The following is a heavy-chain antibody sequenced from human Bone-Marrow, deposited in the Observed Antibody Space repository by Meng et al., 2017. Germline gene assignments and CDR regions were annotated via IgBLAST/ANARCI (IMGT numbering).Heavy chain of an antibody. CDR1: GFTFDDYA. CDR3: ARETPSNRDYGINWFDP. CDR2: ISWNSGSI. V-gene: IGHV3-9*01. Sequence: GGSLRLSCAVSGFTFDDYAMHWVRQAPGKGLEWVSGISWNSGSIGYADSVKGRFTISRDNAKNSLYLQMNSLRAEDTAVYYCARETPSNRDYGINWFDPWGQGTLVTVSS. D-gene: IGHD4-17*01. J-gene: IGHJ5*02.